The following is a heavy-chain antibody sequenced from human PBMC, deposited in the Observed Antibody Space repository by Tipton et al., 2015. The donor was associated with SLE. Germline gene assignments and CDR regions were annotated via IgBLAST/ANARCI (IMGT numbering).Heavy chain of an antibody. J-gene: IGHJ4*02. CDR2: IDHFGNT. CDR3: ARRWGGMYYQGLFDY. Sequence: VQLVQSGAEVKKPGESLKISCKGSGYSFTSYWIGWVRQMPGKGLEWIGEIDHFGNTNYNPSLKSRVTVSVDTSKNQFSLKLTSVTAADTAVYYCARRWGGMYYQGLFDYWGQGTLVTVSS. D-gene: IGHD1-26*01. CDR1: GYSFTSYW. V-gene: IGHV5-51*03.